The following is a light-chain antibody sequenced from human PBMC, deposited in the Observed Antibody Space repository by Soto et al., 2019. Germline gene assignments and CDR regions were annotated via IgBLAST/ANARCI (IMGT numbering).Light chain of an antibody. V-gene: IGKV1-5*01. J-gene: IGKJ5*01. CDR3: QQYKRYLYT. Sequence: DIPMTQSASTLSASVGGRVTIACRASQSVSSWLAGYQQKPGNAPKLRSKDASTLMGGVPSRFGGSGSGTEVTRTISSRQHDDVATYDCQQYKRYLYTFGQGTRLEIK. CDR2: DAS. CDR1: QSVSSW.